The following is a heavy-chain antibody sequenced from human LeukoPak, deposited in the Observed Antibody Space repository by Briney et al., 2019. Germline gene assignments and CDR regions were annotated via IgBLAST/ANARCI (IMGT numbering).Heavy chain of an antibody. CDR1: GYTFTSYY. CDR2: INPSGGST. D-gene: IGHD6-13*01. J-gene: IGHJ6*03. Sequence: ASVKVSCKASGYTFTSYYMNWVRQAPGQGLEWMGIINPSGGSTSYAQKFQGRVTMTRDMSTSTVYMELSSLRSEDTAVYYCARELSSSWYHYYYYYYMDVWGKGTTVTVSS. V-gene: IGHV1-46*01. CDR3: ARELSSSWYHYYYYYYMDV.